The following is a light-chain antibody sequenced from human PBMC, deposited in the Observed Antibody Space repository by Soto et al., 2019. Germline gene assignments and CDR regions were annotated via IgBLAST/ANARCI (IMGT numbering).Light chain of an antibody. CDR3: QSYDTSPRGVV. CDR2: DNI. Sequence: QSVLTQPPSVSGAPGQWVTISCTGSSSNVGAGYGVHWYQQLPGTAPKLLIYDNINRPSGVPDRFSGFKSGTSASLDIKGLQAEDEADYFCQSYDTSPRGVVFGGGTKVTVL. J-gene: IGLJ2*01. CDR1: SSNVGAGYG. V-gene: IGLV1-40*01.